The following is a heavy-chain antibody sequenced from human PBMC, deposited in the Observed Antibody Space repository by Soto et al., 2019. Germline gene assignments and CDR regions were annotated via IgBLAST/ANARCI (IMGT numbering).Heavy chain of an antibody. Sequence: SGPTLVNPTQTLTLTCTFSGFSLSTSGVGVGWIRQPPGKALEWLALIYWDDDKRYSPSLKTRLTISKDTSKNQVVLTMTNMDPVDTATYYCARMVRPFWPYYYGMDVWGQGTTVTVSS. CDR3: ARMVRPFWPYYYGMDV. J-gene: IGHJ6*02. D-gene: IGHD3-3*01. CDR1: GFSLSTSGVG. V-gene: IGHV2-5*02. CDR2: IYWDDDK.